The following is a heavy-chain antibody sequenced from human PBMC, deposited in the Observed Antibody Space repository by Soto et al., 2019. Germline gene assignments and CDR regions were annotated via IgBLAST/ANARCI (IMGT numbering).Heavy chain of an antibody. J-gene: IGHJ4*02. CDR1: GGSISSGGYY. Sequence: QVQLQESGPGLVKPSQTLSLTCTVSGGSISSGGYYWSWILQHPGKGLEWIGYIYYSGSTYYNPSLKSRVTISVDTSKNQSSLKLSSVTAADTAVYYCARVGIAARHVDYWGQGTLVTVSS. CDR3: ARVGIAARHVDY. V-gene: IGHV4-31*03. D-gene: IGHD6-6*01. CDR2: IYYSGST.